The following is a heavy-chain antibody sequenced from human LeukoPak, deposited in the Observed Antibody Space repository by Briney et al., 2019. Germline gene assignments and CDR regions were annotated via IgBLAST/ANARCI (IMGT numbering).Heavy chain of an antibody. D-gene: IGHD1-26*01. Sequence: SQTLSLTSAISGDSVSSKSAIWTWLRQSPSRGLEWLGRTYYRTKWYDDYALSVRSRITINPDTSKNQFSLHLNSVTPEDTAVYYCARALSGTYGYFQYWGQGNLVTVSS. J-gene: IGHJ4*02. CDR2: TYYRTKWYD. CDR1: GDSVSSKSAI. CDR3: ARALSGTYGYFQY. V-gene: IGHV6-1*01.